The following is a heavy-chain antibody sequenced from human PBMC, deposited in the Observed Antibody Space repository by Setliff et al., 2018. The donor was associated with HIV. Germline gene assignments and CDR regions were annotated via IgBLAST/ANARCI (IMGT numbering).Heavy chain of an antibody. J-gene: IGHJ4*02. D-gene: IGHD2-15*01. Sequence: PGGSLRLSCAASGFTFTDYYMSWIRQAPGKGLEWVSYISISGGTYIEYADSVKGRFTISRDNAKNSLYLQMNSLTAEDTAVYYCVREVVRTLDYWGQGTLVTVSS. CDR3: VREVVRTLDY. CDR2: ISISGGTYI. V-gene: IGHV3-11*01. CDR1: GFTFTDYY.